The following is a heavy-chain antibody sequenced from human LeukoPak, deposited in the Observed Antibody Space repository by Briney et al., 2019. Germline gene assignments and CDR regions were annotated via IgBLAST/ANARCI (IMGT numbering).Heavy chain of an antibody. V-gene: IGHV1-18*01. CDR3: ARDPAYRHNTGSRGDY. CDR2: ISAYNGNR. CDR1: GYTFTNYG. J-gene: IGHJ4*02. Sequence: ASVKVSCKASGYTFTNYGVTWVRQAPGQGLEWMGWISAYNGNRDYAQKFQGRVTLTTDTSTNTAYLELRSLRSDDTALYYCARDPAYRHNTGSRGDYWGQGTPVTVSS. D-gene: IGHD1-26*01.